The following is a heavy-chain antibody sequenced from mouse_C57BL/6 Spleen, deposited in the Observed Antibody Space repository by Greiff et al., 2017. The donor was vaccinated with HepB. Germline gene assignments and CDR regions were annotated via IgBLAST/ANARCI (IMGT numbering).Heavy chain of an antibody. CDR3: ARNAPFSGYGNYAATVFDY. CDR1: GFSLTSYG. J-gene: IGHJ2*01. CDR2: IWSGGST. D-gene: IGHD2-1*01. V-gene: IGHV2-2*01. Sequence: VKLVESGPGLVQPSQSLSITCTVSGFSLTSYGVHWVRQSPGKGLEWLGVIWSGGSTDYNAAFISRLSISKDNSKSQVFFKMNSLQADDTAIYYCARNAPFSGYGNYAATVFDYWGQGTTLTVSS.